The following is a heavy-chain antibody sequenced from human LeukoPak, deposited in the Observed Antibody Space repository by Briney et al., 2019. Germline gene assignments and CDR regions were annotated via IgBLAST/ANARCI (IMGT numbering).Heavy chain of an antibody. Sequence: GGSLRLSCAASGFTFSTYWMHWVRQAPGKGLVWVSRINSDGSSTSYADFVKGRFTISRDDAKNTLYLQMNSLRAEDTAVYYCVKSDRPDYADFGLGSWGQGTLVTVSS. CDR1: GFTFSTYW. CDR3: VKSDRPDYADFGLGS. CDR2: INSDGSST. D-gene: IGHD4-17*01. J-gene: IGHJ5*02. V-gene: IGHV3-74*01.